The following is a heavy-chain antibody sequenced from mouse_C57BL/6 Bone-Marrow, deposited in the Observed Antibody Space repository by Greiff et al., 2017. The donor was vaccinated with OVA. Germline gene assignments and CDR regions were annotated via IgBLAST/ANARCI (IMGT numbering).Heavy chain of an antibody. CDR3: ARRGGYYVSAWFAY. CDR2: INPYNGGT. D-gene: IGHD2-3*01. V-gene: IGHV1-19*01. J-gene: IGHJ3*01. Sequence: EVQGVESGPVLVKPGASVKMSCKASGYTFTDYYMNWVKQSHGKSLEWIGVINPYNGGTSYNQKFKGKATLTVDKSSSTAYMELNSLTSEDSAVYYCARRGGYYVSAWFAYWGQGTLVTVSA. CDR1: GYTFTDYY.